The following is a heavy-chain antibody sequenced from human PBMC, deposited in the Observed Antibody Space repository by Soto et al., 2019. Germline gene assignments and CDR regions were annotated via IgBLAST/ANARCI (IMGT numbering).Heavy chain of an antibody. V-gene: IGHV3-15*01. CDR2: IKSKTDGGTT. CDR1: GFGCSNAW. CDR3: TTSTGSGWYAFDY. J-gene: IGHJ4*02. D-gene: IGHD6-19*01. Sequence: GRSLRLSCAASGFGCSNAWMGWVRQAPGKGLEWVGRIKSKTDGGTTDYAAPVKGRFTISRDDSKNTLYLQMNSLKTEDTAVYYCTTSTGSGWYAFDYWGQGTLVTVSS.